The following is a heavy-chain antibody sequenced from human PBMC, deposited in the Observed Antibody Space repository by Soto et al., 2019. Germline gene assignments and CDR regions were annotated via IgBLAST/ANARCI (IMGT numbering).Heavy chain of an antibody. Sequence: PVESLNISCKGSGYNFACYWIAWVLHMPGKGLELMGIIYPSDSDTRYRPSFQGQVTISADKSISSAYLQWSSLRASDTAMYYCARGGVSTRTFDYWGQGNPVTVSS. CDR2: IYPSDSDT. CDR3: ARGGVSTRTFDY. D-gene: IGHD3-3*01. J-gene: IGHJ4*02. V-gene: IGHV5-51*01. CDR1: GYNFACYW.